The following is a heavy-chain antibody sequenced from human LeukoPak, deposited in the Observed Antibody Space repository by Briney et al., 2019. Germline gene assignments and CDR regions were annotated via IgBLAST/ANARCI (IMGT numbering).Heavy chain of an antibody. CDR2: IYPADSDT. J-gene: IGHJ4*02. D-gene: IGHD3-3*01. Sequence: GESLKISCKGSGYSFSTYWIAWVRQMPGKGLECMGIIYPADSDTRYSPSFQGQVTISADKSINTAYLQWSSLKASDTAMYYCARRDRVVAPVEDYWGREPWSPSPQ. V-gene: IGHV5-51*01. CDR3: ARRDRVVAPVEDY. CDR1: GYSFSTYW.